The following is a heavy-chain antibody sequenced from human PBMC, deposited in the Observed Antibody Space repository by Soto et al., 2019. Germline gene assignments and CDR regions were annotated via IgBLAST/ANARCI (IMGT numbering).Heavy chain of an antibody. CDR1: GGSISSGGYS. D-gene: IGHD1-26*01. CDR3: ARTSYCGGMDV. J-gene: IGHJ6*02. V-gene: IGHV4-30-2*01. Sequence: QLQLQESGSGLVKPSQTLSLTCAVSGGSISSGGYSWSWIRQPPGKGLEWIGYTYHSGSTYYNPSLKSRITISVDRSKNQSSLKLSSVTAGDTAVYYCARTSYCGGMDVWGQGTTVTVSS. CDR2: TYHSGST.